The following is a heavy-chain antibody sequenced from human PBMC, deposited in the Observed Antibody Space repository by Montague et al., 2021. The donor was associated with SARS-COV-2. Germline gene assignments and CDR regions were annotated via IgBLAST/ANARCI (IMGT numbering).Heavy chain of an antibody. Sequence: TLSLTCTVSSGSISSGGYYWSWIRQHPGKGLEWIGYIYYSGSTYYNPSLKSRVTKSVDTSKNQFSLKLSSVTAADTAVYYCARATRSIVVLNWFDPWGQGTLVTVSS. V-gene: IGHV4-31*03. CDR3: ARATRSIVVLNWFDP. J-gene: IGHJ5*02. CDR1: SGSISSGGYY. CDR2: IYYSGST. D-gene: IGHD3-22*01.